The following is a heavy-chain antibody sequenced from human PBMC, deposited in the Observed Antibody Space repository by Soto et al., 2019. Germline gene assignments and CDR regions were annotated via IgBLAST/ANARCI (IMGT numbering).Heavy chain of an antibody. CDR3: ATGYSSSWSFDY. CDR2: FDPEDGET. D-gene: IGHD6-13*01. J-gene: IGHJ4*02. V-gene: IGHV1-24*01. CDR1: GYTLTELS. Sequence: EASVKVFCKVSGYTLTELSMHWVRQAPGKGLEWMGSFDPEDGETIYAQKFQGRVTMTEDTSTDTAYMELSSLRSEDTAVYYCATGYSSSWSFDYWGQGTLVTVSS.